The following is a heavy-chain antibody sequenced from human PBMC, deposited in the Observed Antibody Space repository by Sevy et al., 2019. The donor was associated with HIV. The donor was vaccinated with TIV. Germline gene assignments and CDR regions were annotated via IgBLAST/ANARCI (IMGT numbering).Heavy chain of an antibody. CDR1: GGTFSSYA. V-gene: IGHV1-69*13. CDR3: ARVDRYSSSRGYFDY. D-gene: IGHD6-13*01. CDR2: MIPIFGTA. J-gene: IGHJ4*02. Sequence: ASVKVSCKASGGTFSSYAISWVRQAPGQGLEWMGGMIPIFGTANYAQKFQGRVTITADESTSTAYMELSSLRSEDTAVYYCARVDRYSSSRGYFDYWGQGTLVTVSS.